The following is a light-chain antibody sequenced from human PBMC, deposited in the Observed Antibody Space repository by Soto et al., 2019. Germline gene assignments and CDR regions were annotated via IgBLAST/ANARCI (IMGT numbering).Light chain of an antibody. CDR1: SSDVGGNKY. J-gene: IGLJ2*01. CDR3: CSYAGSYAV. CDR2: DVS. Sequence: QPVLTQPRSVSGSPGQSVTISCTGTSSDVGGNKYVSWYRQHPGKAPKFVIYDVSKRPSGVPDRFSGSKSGNTASLTISGLQPEDEADYYCCSYAGSYAVFGGGTQLTVL. V-gene: IGLV2-11*01.